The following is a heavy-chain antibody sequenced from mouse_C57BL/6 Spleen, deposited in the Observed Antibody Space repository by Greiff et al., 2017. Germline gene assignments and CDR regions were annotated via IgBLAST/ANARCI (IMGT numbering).Heavy chain of an antibody. CDR1: GFNIKDYY. CDR3: ARGSLPGGPHPYYFDY. V-gene: IGHV14-2*01. D-gene: IGHD1-1*02. CDR2: IDPEDGET. J-gene: IGHJ2*01. Sequence: EVKLVESGAELVKPGASVKLSCTASGFNIKDYYMHWVKQRTEQGLEWIGRIDPEDGETKYAPKFQGKATITADTSSNTAYLQLSSLTSEDTAVYYCARGSLPGGPHPYYFDYWGQGTTLTVSS.